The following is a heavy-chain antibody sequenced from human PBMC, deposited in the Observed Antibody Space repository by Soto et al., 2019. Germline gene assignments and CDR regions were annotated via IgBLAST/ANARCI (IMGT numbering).Heavy chain of an antibody. D-gene: IGHD6-13*01. J-gene: IGHJ6*02. Sequence: QVQLQQWGAGLLKPSETLSLTCAVYGGSFSGYYWSWIRQPPGKGLEWIGEINHSGSTNYNPSLKRRGTISVDTYTTPFSLKLSHVTAADTAVYYCARGLGSSWYYYYYGMDVWGQGTTVTVSS. CDR3: ARGLGSSWYYYYYGMDV. CDR2: INHSGST. CDR1: GGSFSGYY. V-gene: IGHV4-34*01.